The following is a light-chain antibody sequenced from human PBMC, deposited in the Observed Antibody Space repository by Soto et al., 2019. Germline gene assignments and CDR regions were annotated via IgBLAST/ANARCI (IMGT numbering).Light chain of an antibody. CDR1: QGINSH. V-gene: IGKV1-9*01. CDR2: SAS. J-gene: IGKJ4*01. CDR3: QKFDGDPLT. Sequence: DIQLTQSPSFLSASVGDGVTITCRASQGINSHLAWFQQKPGKAPRLLIYSASTLQSGVPSRFSGSGSGTEFTLAISSLQPEDFATYYCQKFDGDPLTFGGGTKMEIK.